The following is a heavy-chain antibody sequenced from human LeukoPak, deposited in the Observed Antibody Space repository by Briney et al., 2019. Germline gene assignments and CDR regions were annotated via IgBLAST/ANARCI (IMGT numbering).Heavy chain of an antibody. V-gene: IGHV1-18*01. Sequence: ASVKVSCKASGYTFTSYGISWVRQAPGQGLEWMGWISAYNGNTNYAQKLQGRVTMTTDTSTSTAYMELRSLRSDDTAVYYCARDRAAGIAVAGSLDYWGQGTLVTVAS. CDR3: ARDRAAGIAVAGSLDY. CDR2: ISAYNGNT. J-gene: IGHJ4*02. CDR1: GYTFTSYG. D-gene: IGHD6-19*01.